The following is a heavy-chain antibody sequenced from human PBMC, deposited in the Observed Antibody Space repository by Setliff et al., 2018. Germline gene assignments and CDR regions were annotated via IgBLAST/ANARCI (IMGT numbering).Heavy chain of an antibody. Sequence: GGSLRLSCVVSGLIVSDIHMTWVRQTPGKGLEWVSSISPSSIYIYYADSVKGRFTISRDNAKNSLYLQMNSLGAEDTAVYYCARSPANGGHDAFDIWGQGTMVTVSS. V-gene: IGHV3-21*01. J-gene: IGHJ3*02. CDR1: GLIVSDIH. CDR3: ARSPANGGHDAFDI. CDR2: ISPSSIYI. D-gene: IGHD6-25*01.